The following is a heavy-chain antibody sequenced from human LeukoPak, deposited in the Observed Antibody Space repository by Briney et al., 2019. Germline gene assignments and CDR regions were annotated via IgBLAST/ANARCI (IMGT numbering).Heavy chain of an antibody. Sequence: SETLSLTCTVSGGSISPLYWGWIRQAPGKGLEFIGYIYYSGSTNFNPSLKSRVTLSVDTSKSQISLKLTSVTAADTAVYYCARGGVAAKYYFDIWGQGTLVTVSS. J-gene: IGHJ4*02. D-gene: IGHD3-10*01. CDR3: ARGGVAAKYYFDI. V-gene: IGHV4-59*11. CDR1: GGSISPLY. CDR2: IYYSGST.